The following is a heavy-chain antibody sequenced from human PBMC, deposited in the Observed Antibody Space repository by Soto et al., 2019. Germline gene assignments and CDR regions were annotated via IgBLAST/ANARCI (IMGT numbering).Heavy chain of an antibody. V-gene: IGHV4-34*01. CDR1: GGAFSGYY. J-gene: IGHJ4*02. D-gene: IGHD3-10*01. CDR2: INHSGST. CDR3: ARDNITALFDY. Sequence: QVQLQQWGAGLLKPSETLSLPCAVYGGAFSGYYWTWIRQPPATGLERIGQINHSGSTNYKPSLKSRVTISVDTSKNPSSLNRTSVTAAITAVFYCARDNITALFDYWGQGTLVTVSS.